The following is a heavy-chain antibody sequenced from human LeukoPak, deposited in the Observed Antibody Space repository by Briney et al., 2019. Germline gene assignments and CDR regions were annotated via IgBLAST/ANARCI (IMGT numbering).Heavy chain of an antibody. CDR2: ISSSGSTI. V-gene: IGHV3-48*04. D-gene: IGHD3-22*01. CDR1: GFTFSSYS. Sequence: GGSLRLSCTASGFTFSSYSMNWVRQAPGKGLEWVSYISSSGSTIYYADSVKGRFTISRDNAKNSLYLQMNSLRAEDTAVYYCARERGETYYYDSSDRGLLKHWGQGTLVTVSS. J-gene: IGHJ1*01. CDR3: ARERGETYYYDSSDRGLLKH.